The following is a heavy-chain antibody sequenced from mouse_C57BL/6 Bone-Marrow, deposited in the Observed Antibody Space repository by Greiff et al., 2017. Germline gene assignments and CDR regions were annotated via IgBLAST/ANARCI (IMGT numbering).Heavy chain of an antibody. CDR2: IYPRSGNT. J-gene: IGHJ2*01. V-gene: IGHV1-81*01. CDR3: ARRDYGSRNCDY. D-gene: IGHD1-1*01. CDR1: GYTFTSYG. Sequence: VQLQQSGAELARPGASVKLSCKASGYTFTSYGISWVKQRTGQGLEWIGEIYPRSGNTYYNEKFKGKATLTADKYSSTAYMELRSLTSEDSAVYVCARRDYGSRNCDYWGQGTTLTVSS.